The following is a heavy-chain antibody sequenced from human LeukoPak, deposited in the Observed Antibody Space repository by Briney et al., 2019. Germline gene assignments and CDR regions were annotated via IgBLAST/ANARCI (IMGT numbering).Heavy chain of an antibody. V-gene: IGHV3-30*04. CDR1: GFTFSTYA. CDR2: TSYDGGHK. J-gene: IGHJ4*02. CDR3: ARDGGGSGRSSIFDY. Sequence: GGSLRLSCAASGFTFSTYALQWVRQAPGKGLEWVAVTSYDGGHKYYADSVKGRFTVSRDNSKNTLFLQMNSLRTEDTAVYYCARDGGGSGRSSIFDYWGQGALVTVSS. D-gene: IGHD6-19*01.